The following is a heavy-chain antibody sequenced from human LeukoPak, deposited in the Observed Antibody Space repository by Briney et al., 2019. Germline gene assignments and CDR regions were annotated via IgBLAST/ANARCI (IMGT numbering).Heavy chain of an antibody. CDR1: GFTFSSYG. CDR2: ISGSGGST. V-gene: IGHV3-23*01. D-gene: IGHD6-19*01. Sequence: GTLRLSCAASGFTFSSYGMSWVRQAPGKGPEWVSAISGSGGSTYYADSVKGRFTISRDNSKNTLYLQMNSLRAEDTAVYYCAKDQASSGWYDYFDYWGQGTLVTVSS. J-gene: IGHJ4*02. CDR3: AKDQASSGWYDYFDY.